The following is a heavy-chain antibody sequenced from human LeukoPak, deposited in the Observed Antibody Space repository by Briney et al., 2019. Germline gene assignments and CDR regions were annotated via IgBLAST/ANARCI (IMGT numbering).Heavy chain of an antibody. J-gene: IGHJ6*03. CDR3: ARGARIYYYYYMDV. Sequence: PSETLSLTCAVYGGSFSGYYWSWIRQPPGKGLEWIGEINHSGSTNYNPSLKSRVTISVDTSKNQFSLKLSSVTAADTAVHYCARGARIYYYYYMDVWGKGTTVTVSS. V-gene: IGHV4-34*01. CDR1: GGSFSGYY. D-gene: IGHD6-6*01. CDR2: INHSGST.